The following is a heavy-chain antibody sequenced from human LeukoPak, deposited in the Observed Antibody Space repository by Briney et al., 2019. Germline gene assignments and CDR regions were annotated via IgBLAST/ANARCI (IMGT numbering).Heavy chain of an antibody. V-gene: IGHV3-30*18. CDR2: ISFDGSNK. CDR3: AKGWAVPGQRGYFDY. J-gene: IGHJ4*02. D-gene: IGHD6-13*01. Sequence: GGSLRLSCAASGFTFSTCDMHWVREAPGKGLEWVSVISFDGSNKYYADSVEGRFTISRDNSKNTLYLQMSSLRTEDTAVYYCAKGWAVPGQRGYFDYWGQGTLVTVSS. CDR1: GFTFSTCD.